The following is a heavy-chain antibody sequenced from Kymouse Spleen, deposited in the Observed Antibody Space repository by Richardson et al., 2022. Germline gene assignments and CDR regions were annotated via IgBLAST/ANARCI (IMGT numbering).Heavy chain of an antibody. CDR2: INHSGST. V-gene: IGHV4-34*01. D-gene: IGHD4-11,IGHD4-11*01. CDR3: ARTTVTPLFDY. Sequence: QVQLQQWGAGLLKPSETLSLTCAVYGGSFSGYYWSWIRQPPGKGLEWIGEINHSGSTNYNPSLKSRVTISVDTSKNQFSLKLSSVTAADTAVYYCARTTVTPLFDYWGQGTLVTVSS. CDR1: GGSFSGYY. J-gene: IGHJ4*02.